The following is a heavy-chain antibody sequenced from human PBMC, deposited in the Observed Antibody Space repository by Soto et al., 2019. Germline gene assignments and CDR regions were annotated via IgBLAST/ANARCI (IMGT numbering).Heavy chain of an antibody. CDR3: AKNGQLPYYYSGMDV. J-gene: IGHJ6*02. Sequence: QGQLVQSGAEVKKPGASVKVSCKASGYTFTRYGISWVRQAPGQGLEWMGWISGYNGDTNYAQKLQGRGPXTXXXSXXTAYMELRSLTSDDTAVYYCAKNGQLPYYYSGMDVWGQGTTVTVSS. V-gene: IGHV1-18*01. CDR1: GYTFTRYG. D-gene: IGHD1-7*01. CDR2: ISGYNGDT.